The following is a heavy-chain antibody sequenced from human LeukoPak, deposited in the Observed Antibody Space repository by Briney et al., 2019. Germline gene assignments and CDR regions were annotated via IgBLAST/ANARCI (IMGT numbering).Heavy chain of an antibody. Sequence: SETLSLTCTVTGGSISSYYWSWIRQPVGKGLEWLGRIYSSGSTNYNPSLKSRITMSVDTSKNQFSLKLSSVTAADTAVYYCAREVYIAAAREYYFDYWGQGTLVTVSS. V-gene: IGHV4-4*07. J-gene: IGHJ4*02. CDR3: AREVYIAAAREYYFDY. D-gene: IGHD6-13*01. CDR2: IYSSGST. CDR1: GGSISSYY.